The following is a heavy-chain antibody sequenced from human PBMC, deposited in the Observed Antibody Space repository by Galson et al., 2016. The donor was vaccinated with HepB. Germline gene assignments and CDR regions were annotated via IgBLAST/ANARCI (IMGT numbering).Heavy chain of an antibody. D-gene: IGHD3-10*01. J-gene: IGHJ5*02. CDR2: VFHSGSS. Sequence: SETLSLTCAVSGGSISSSNWWSWVRQPPGKGLEWIGEVFHSGSSNYNPSLKSRVTLSVDKSKNHSSLNLNSVTAADTAIYYCARAATPYGSGSYYSPWGQGTLVTVSS. CDR3: ARAATPYGSGSYYSP. V-gene: IGHV4-4*02. CDR1: GGSISSSNW.